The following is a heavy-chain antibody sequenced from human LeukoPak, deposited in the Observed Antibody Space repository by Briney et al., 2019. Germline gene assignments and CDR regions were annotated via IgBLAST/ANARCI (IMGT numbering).Heavy chain of an antibody. V-gene: IGHV4-39*07. CDR1: GGSISSSSYY. D-gene: IGHD3-10*01. CDR3: ARGPTTVLLWFGEFTH. CDR2: IYYSGST. Sequence: SETLSLTCTVSGGSISSSSYYWGWIRQPPGKGLEWIGSIYYSGSTYYNPSLKSRVTISVDTSKNQFSLKLSSVTAADTAVYYCARGPTTVLLWFGEFTHWGQGTLVTVSS. J-gene: IGHJ4*02.